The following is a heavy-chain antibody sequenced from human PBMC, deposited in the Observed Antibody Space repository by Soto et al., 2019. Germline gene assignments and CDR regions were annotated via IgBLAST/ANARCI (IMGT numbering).Heavy chain of an antibody. Sequence: QVQLVQSGAEMKKPGSSVKVSCQSSGGTFNTYAMNWVRQASGQGPEWMGDISPMFGAANYAPKCQGRVTIAADVATGTSYIQLGSMTTEDTPQPFSTREVQVPTPAFVHCGQGTLVTVSS. D-gene: IGHD3-10*01. CDR2: ISPMFGAA. CDR1: GGTFNTYA. V-gene: IGHV1-69*19. J-gene: IGHJ4*02. CDR3: TREVQVPTPAFVH.